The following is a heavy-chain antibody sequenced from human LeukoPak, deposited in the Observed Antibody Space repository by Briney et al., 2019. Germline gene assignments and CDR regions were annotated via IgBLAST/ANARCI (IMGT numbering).Heavy chain of an antibody. CDR2: ISRGGNSI. D-gene: IGHD5-18*01. Sequence: GGSLRLSCAASGFTFSDYYMNWIRQAPGKGLEWVSYISRGGNSIYYADSVKGRFTISRDNAKNSLYLQMNSLGAEDTAVYYCARAGVAVYNYGSSWGQGTLVTVSS. CDR3: ARAGVAVYNYGSS. J-gene: IGHJ4*02. V-gene: IGHV3-11*01. CDR1: GFTFSDYY.